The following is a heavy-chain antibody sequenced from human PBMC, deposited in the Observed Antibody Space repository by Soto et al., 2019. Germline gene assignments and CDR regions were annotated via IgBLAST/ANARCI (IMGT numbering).Heavy chain of an antibody. V-gene: IGHV4-34*01. CDR3: ARGYCSGGSCYGPHY. CDR2: IDHSGST. J-gene: IGHJ4*02. D-gene: IGHD2-15*01. CDR1: GVSFSGYF. Sequence: SETLSLTCAVYGVSFSGYFWSWARQPPGKGLEWIGEIDHSGSTNYNPSLKSRVTMSVDTSKNQFSLKLTSVTAADTAVYYCARGYCSGGSCYGPHYWGQGALVTVSS.